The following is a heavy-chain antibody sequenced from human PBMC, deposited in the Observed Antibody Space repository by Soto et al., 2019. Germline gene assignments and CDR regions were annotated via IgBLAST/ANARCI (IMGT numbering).Heavy chain of an antibody. Sequence: QVQVVQSGPEVRNPGTSVKVSCKTSGFTFTNSAVQWVRQARGQRLEWIGWIGVRNGDTNYLQNLQGRVTITRDTATGTAYMELSGLRSEDTAMYYCAAEIYSGGDCCHFDYWGQGTLVIVSS. CDR1: GFTFTNSA. V-gene: IGHV1-58*01. D-gene: IGHD2-21*01. J-gene: IGHJ4*02. CDR2: IGVRNGDT. CDR3: AAEIYSGGDCCHFDY.